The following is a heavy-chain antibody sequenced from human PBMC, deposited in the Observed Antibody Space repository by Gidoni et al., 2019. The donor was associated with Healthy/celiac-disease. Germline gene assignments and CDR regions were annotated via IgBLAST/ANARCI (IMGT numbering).Heavy chain of an antibody. J-gene: IGHJ5*02. CDR2: IYHSGST. Sequence: QVQLQESGPGLVKPSETLSLTCTVSGYSISSGYYWGWIRQPPGKGLEWIGSIYHSGSTYYNPSLKSRVTISVDTSKNQFSLKLSSVTAADTAVYYCARVGYKNWFDPWGQGTLVTVSS. V-gene: IGHV4-38-2*02. CDR1: GYSISSGYY. D-gene: IGHD5-18*01. CDR3: ARVGYKNWFDP.